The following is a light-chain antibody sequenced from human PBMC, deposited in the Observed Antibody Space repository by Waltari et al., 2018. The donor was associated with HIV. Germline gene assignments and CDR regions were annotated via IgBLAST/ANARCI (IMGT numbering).Light chain of an antibody. CDR2: VGTGGIVG. Sequence: QPVLTPPPSASASLGASVTLTCTLSSGYRNYKVDGYQQRPGKGPRFVMRVGTGGIVGSKGDGIPDRFSVLGSGLNRYLTIKNIQEEDESDYHCGADHGSGSNFVWVFGGGTKLTVL. V-gene: IGLV9-49*01. J-gene: IGLJ3*02. CDR3: GADHGSGSNFVWV. CDR1: SGYRNYK.